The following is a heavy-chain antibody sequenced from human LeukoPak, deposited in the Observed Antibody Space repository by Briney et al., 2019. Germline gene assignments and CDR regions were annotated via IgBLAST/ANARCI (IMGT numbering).Heavy chain of an antibody. D-gene: IGHD2-2*01. CDR2: IRYDGSNK. CDR3: AKENSFQLLQRGYYFDY. J-gene: IGHJ4*02. V-gene: IGHV3-30*02. Sequence: QPGGSLRLSCAASGFTFSSYGMHWVRQAPGKGLEWVAFIRYDGSNKYYADSVKGRFTISRDNSKNTLYLQMNSLRAEDTAVYYCAKENSFQLLQRGYYFDYWGQGTLVTVSS. CDR1: GFTFSSYG.